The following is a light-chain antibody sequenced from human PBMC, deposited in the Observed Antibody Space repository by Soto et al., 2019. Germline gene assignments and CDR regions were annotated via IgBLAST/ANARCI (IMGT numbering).Light chain of an antibody. V-gene: IGLV2-18*01. CDR2: EVS. CDR3: SLYTSSSLYV. CDR1: SSDVGSYNR. Sequence: LAQPPSVSASPGQSVTISCTGTSSDVGSYNRVSWYQRPPGTAPKLMIYEVSNRPSGVPDRFSGSKSGNTASLTISGLQAEDEADYYCSLYTSSSLYVFGTGTKVTVL. J-gene: IGLJ1*01.